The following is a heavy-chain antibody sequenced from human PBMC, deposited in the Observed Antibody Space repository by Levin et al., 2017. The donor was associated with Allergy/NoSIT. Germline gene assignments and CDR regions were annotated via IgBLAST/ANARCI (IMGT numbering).Heavy chain of an antibody. Sequence: SETLSLTCTVSGGSISSGGYYWSWIRQHPGKGLEWIGYIYYSGSTYYNPSLKSRVTISVDTSKNQFSLKLSSVTAADTAVYYCARGREQNLIGYYYMDVWGKGTTVTVSS. D-gene: IGHD1/OR15-1a*01. CDR2: IYYSGST. CDR1: GGSISSGGYY. V-gene: IGHV4-31*03. J-gene: IGHJ6*03. CDR3: ARGREQNLIGYYYMDV.